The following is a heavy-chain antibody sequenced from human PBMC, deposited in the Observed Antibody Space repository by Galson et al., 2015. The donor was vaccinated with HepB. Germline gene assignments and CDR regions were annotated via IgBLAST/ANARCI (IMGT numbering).Heavy chain of an antibody. CDR1: GFTFSSYA. CDR3: ARDESAGFGELLSTDY. J-gene: IGHJ4*02. CDR2: ISYDGSNK. D-gene: IGHD3-10*01. V-gene: IGHV3-30*04. Sequence: SLRLSCAASGFTFSSYAMHWVRQAPGKGLEWVAVISYDGSNKYYADSVKGRFTISRDNSKNTLYLQMNSLRAEDTAVYYCARDESAGFGELLSTDYWGQGTLVTVSS.